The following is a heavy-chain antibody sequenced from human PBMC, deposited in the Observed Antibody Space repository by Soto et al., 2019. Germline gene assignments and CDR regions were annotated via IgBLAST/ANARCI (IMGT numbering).Heavy chain of an antibody. D-gene: IGHD3-22*01. CDR2: IKEDGSQK. CDR3: ARGDYYDSSGPFSDAFDI. J-gene: IGHJ3*02. V-gene: IGHV3-7*04. CDR1: GFSFSSYW. Sequence: GGSLRLSCAAPGFSFSSYWMSWVRQASGKGLEWVANIKEDGSQKWYVDSVKGRFTVSRDNAKNSLYLQMSSLRAEDTAVYYCARGDYYDSSGPFSDAFDIWGQGTMVTVSS.